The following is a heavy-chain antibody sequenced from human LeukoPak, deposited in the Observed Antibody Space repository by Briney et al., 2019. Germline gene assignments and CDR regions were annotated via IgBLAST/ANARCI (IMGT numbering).Heavy chain of an antibody. CDR1: GGSISSYY. Sequence: SETLSLTCTVSGGSISSYYWSWIRQPPGKGLEWIGYIYYSGSTNYNPSLKSRVTISVDTSKNQFSLKLSSVTAADTAVYYCARRKGIAAPEDYWGQGTLVTVSS. V-gene: IGHV4-59*08. CDR2: IYYSGST. D-gene: IGHD6-13*01. CDR3: ARRKGIAAPEDY. J-gene: IGHJ4*02.